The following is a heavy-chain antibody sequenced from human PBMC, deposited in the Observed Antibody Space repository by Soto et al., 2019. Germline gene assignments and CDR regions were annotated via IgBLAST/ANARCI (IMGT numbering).Heavy chain of an antibody. J-gene: IGHJ4*02. D-gene: IGHD5-12*01. Sequence: QVQLVQSGAEVKKPGASVKVSCKASGYTFTIYAMHWVRQAPGQRLEWMGWINAGNGNTKYSQKFQGRVTITRDTPASPAYMELSSLRSEEKAVYYCARCPSGTDGPGDYWGQGTLVTVSS. CDR1: GYTFTIYA. CDR3: ARCPSGTDGPGDY. V-gene: IGHV1-3*01. CDR2: INAGNGNT.